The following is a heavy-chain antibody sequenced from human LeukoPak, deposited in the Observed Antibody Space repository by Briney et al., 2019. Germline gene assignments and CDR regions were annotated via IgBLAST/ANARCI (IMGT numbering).Heavy chain of an antibody. CDR3: ARADSSYDAFDI. CDR2: ISSNGGST. J-gene: IGHJ3*02. D-gene: IGHD6-6*01. Sequence: GGSLRFSCAASGFTFSSYAMHWVRQAPGKGLEYVSAISSNGGSTYYANSVKGRFTISRDNSKNTLYLQMGSLRAEDMAVYYCARADSSYDAFDIWGQGTMVTVSS. V-gene: IGHV3-64*01. CDR1: GFTFSSYA.